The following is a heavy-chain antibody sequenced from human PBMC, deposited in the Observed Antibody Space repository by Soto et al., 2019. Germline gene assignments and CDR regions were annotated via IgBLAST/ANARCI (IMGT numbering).Heavy chain of an antibody. Sequence: EVQLVESGGGLVQPGGSLRLYCAASGFTFSDHYMDWVRQAPGKGLEWVGRIRNKAKSYTADYAASVKGRFTISRDDSENSLYLQISSLNSEDTAMYYCARADYGGNSDSWGQGTLVTVSS. J-gene: IGHJ5*01. CDR1: GFTFSDHY. D-gene: IGHD4-17*01. CDR3: ARADYGGNSDS. V-gene: IGHV3-72*01. CDR2: IRNKAKSYTA.